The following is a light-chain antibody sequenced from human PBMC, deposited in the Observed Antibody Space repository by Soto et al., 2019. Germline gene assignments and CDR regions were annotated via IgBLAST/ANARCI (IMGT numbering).Light chain of an antibody. CDR1: QSLTTGY. Sequence: DIVLTQSPGTLSLSPVEGDTLSCNVSQSLTTGYLACYQQKPGQAPRILIYAASSRAPGIPDRFSGSGSGTDFTFTISSLQPEDIPTYYCQQYDNLPWTFGQGTKVDI. CDR2: AAS. CDR3: QQYDNLPWT. J-gene: IGKJ1*01. V-gene: IGKV3-20*01.